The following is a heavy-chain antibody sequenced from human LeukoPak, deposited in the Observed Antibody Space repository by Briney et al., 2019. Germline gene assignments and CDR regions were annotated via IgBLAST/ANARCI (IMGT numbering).Heavy chain of an antibody. J-gene: IGHJ5*02. Sequence: PSETLSLTCTVSGGSISSSSYYWGWIRQPPGKGLEWIGSIYYSGSTYYNPSLKSRVTISVDTSKNQFSLKLSSVTAADTAVYYRARHADGDRWFDPWGQGTLVTVSS. CDR3: ARHADGDRWFDP. V-gene: IGHV4-39*01. D-gene: IGHD4-17*01. CDR1: GGSISSSSYY. CDR2: IYYSGST.